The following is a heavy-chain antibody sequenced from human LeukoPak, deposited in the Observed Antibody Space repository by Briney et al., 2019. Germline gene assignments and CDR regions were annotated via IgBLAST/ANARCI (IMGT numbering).Heavy chain of an antibody. V-gene: IGHV3-30*18. Sequence: GGSLRLSCAASGFTFSSYGMHWVRQAPGKGLEWVAVISYDGSNKYYADSVKGRFAISRDNSKNTLYLQMNSLRAEDTAVYYCAKGRRGYSYGLPPFSYYYYMDVWGKGTMVTVSS. J-gene: IGHJ6*03. D-gene: IGHD5-18*01. CDR3: AKGRRGYSYGLPPFSYYYYMDV. CDR1: GFTFSSYG. CDR2: ISYDGSNK.